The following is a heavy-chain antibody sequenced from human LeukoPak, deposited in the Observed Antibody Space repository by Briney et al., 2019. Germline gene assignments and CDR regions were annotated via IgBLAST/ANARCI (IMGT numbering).Heavy chain of an antibody. V-gene: IGHV1-2*02. D-gene: IGHD7-27*01. Sequence: ASVKVSCKASGYTFTDYYIHWVRQAPGQGLEWLGWINPIFGGTNYAQKFQGRVTMTTDTSISTAYMELRRLRSDDTAVYYCAPLTGDEHYFDSWGQGTLVSVSS. CDR2: INPIFGGT. CDR3: APLTGDEHYFDS. CDR1: GYTFTDYY. J-gene: IGHJ4*02.